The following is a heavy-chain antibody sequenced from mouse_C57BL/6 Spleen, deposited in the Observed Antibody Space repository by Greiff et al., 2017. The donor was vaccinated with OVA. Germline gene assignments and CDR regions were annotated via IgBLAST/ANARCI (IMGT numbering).Heavy chain of an antibody. CDR3: ARNDYGSSSNFDY. CDR2: IYPGDGDT. J-gene: IGHJ2*01. V-gene: IGHV1-82*01. Sequence: QVQLQQSGPELVKPGASVKISCKASGYAFSSSWMNWVKQRPGKGLEWIGRIYPGDGDTNYNGKFKGKATLTADKSSSTAYMQPSSLTSEDSAVYFCARNDYGSSSNFDYWGQGTTLTVSS. D-gene: IGHD1-1*01. CDR1: GYAFSSSW.